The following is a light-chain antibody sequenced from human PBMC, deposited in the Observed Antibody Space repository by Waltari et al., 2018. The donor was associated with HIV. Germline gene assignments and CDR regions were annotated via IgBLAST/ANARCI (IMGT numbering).Light chain of an antibody. J-gene: IGKJ4*01. CDR3: QHAHSFPHT. V-gene: IGKV1-12*01. Sequence: DIQMTQFPSTVSASVGDSVTLSCRARAGFSFHLAWYRQRPGWGPCLLIYDASRLETGGPSRFSGRQSGTNVTLTISDLQPDDFATYFCQHAHSFPHTFGGGT. CDR2: DAS. CDR1: AGFSFH.